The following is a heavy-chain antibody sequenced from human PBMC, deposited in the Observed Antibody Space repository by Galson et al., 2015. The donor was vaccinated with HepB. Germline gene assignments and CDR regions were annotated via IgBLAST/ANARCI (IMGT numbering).Heavy chain of an antibody. CDR2: IIPTLGTT. V-gene: IGHV1-69*01. J-gene: IGHJ5*02. CDR3: ARDVPRSNYPSGTYRPFGDNWFDP. D-gene: IGHD3-10*01. CDR1: GGTFSDYA. Sequence: SCKASGGTFSDYAFSWVRQAPGQGLEWMGGIIPTLGTTDYAHEFRDRVTFTADDSTSTAYMELTSVTAADTAMYYCARDVPRSNYPSGTYRPFGDNWFDPWGQGILVTVSS.